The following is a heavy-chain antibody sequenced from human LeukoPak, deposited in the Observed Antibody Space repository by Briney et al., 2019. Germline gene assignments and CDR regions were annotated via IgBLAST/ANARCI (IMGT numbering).Heavy chain of an antibody. D-gene: IGHD6-13*01. CDR2: ISGSGGST. Sequence: GGSLRLSCAASGFTFSSYAMSWVRQAPGKGLERVSAISGSGGSTYYADSVKGRFTISRDNSKNTLYLQMNSLRAEDTAVYYCAKAMYSSSWYFDYWGQGTLVTVSS. J-gene: IGHJ4*02. CDR3: AKAMYSSSWYFDY. V-gene: IGHV3-23*01. CDR1: GFTFSSYA.